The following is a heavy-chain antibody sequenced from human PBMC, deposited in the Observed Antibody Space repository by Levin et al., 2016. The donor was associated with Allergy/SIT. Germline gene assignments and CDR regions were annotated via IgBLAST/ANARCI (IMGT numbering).Heavy chain of an antibody. CDR2: ISGSGGST. CDR1: GFTFSSYA. V-gene: IGHV3-23*01. D-gene: IGHD6-13*01. J-gene: IGHJ4*02. Sequence: GESLKISCAASGFTFSSYAMSWVRQAPGKGLEWVSAISGSGGSTYYADSVKGRFTISRDNSKNTLYLQMNSLRAEDTAVYYCAKVTLEYSSSWYFDYWGQGTLVTVSS. CDR3: AKVTLEYSSSWYFDY.